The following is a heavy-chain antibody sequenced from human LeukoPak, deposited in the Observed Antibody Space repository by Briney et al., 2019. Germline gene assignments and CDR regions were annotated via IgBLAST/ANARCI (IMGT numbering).Heavy chain of an antibody. CDR1: GGFITSYY. CDR3: ARHVAATGIADYFQY. CDR2: LYYSGTN. V-gene: IGHV4-59*08. D-gene: IGHD6-13*01. J-gene: IGHJ1*01. Sequence: SETLSLTCTVSGGFITSYYWSWLRQPPGKGLEWIGYLYYSGTNQYNPSLKSRVTISADKSKNQISLSLRSVTATDTAIYYCARHVAATGIADYFQYWGQGSLVTASS.